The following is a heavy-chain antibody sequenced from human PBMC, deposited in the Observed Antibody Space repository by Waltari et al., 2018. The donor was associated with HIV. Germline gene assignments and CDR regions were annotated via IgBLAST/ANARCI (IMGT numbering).Heavy chain of an antibody. CDR3: ARDLGASNNYYYGMDV. D-gene: IGHD3-16*01. V-gene: IGHV3-21*01. Sequence: EVQLVESGGGLVKPGGSLRLSCAACGFTFSIYGMNWIRQAPGKGLEWVSSISSSGSYIYYKDSVKGRFTISRDNSLYLQMNSLRADDTAVYYCARDLGASNNYYYGMDVWGQGTTVTVSS. CDR2: ISSSGSYI. J-gene: IGHJ6*02. CDR1: GFTFSIYG.